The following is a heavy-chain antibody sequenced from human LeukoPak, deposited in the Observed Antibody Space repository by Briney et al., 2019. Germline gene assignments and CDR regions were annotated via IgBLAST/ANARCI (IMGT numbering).Heavy chain of an antibody. J-gene: IGHJ4*02. CDR3: ARTVLHSSGYYFDY. CDR1: GASISTNY. D-gene: IGHD3-22*01. CDR2: IYHSGST. V-gene: IGHV4-38-2*02. Sequence: PSETLSLTCSVSGASISTNYWSWIRQPAGKGLEWIGSIYHSGSTYYNPSLKSRVTISVDTSKNQFSLKLSSVTAADTAVYYCARTVLHSSGYYFDYWGQGTLVTVSS.